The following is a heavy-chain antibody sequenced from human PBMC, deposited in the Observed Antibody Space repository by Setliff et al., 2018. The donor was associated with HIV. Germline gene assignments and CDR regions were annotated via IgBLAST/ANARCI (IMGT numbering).Heavy chain of an antibody. Sequence: ETLSLSCTASGFTFRNFCMSWVRQAPGKGLEWVANIKEDGSEKYYVDSVKGRSTISRDNAKKSLFLQMNSLRAEDTAVYYCARERGYYDSSGYRGGNAFDIWGQGTMVTVSS. V-gene: IGHV3-7*03. CDR1: GFTFRNFC. CDR3: ARERGYYDSSGYRGGNAFDI. D-gene: IGHD3-22*01. J-gene: IGHJ3*02. CDR2: IKEDGSEK.